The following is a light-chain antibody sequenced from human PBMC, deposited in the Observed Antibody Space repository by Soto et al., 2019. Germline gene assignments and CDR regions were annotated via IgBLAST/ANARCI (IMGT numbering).Light chain of an antibody. J-gene: IGKJ2*01. V-gene: IGKV1-5*01. CDR2: DAS. CDR3: QYYKSAT. CDR1: QSISDW. Sequence: DIQMTQSPSTLSASVGDRVTITCRASQSISDWLAWYQQKPGKAPNLLIYDASTLQSGVPSRFSGSGSGTYFTLTISSLQPDDFATYYSQYYKSATFGQGPKLEIE.